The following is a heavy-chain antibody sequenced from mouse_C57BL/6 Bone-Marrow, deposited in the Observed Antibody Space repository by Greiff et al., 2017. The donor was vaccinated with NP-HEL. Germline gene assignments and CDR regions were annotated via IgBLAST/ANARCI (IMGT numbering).Heavy chain of an antibody. CDR1: GYSITSGYY. D-gene: IGHD2-4*01. CDR3: ARDPGDYDDFDY. V-gene: IGHV3-6*01. Sequence: DVKLQESGPGLVKPSQSLSLTCSVTGYSITSGYYWNWIRQFPGNKLEWMGYISYDGSNNYNPSLKNRISITRDTSKNQFFLKLNSVTTEDTATYYCARDPGDYDDFDYWGQGTTLTVSS. J-gene: IGHJ2*01. CDR2: ISYDGSN.